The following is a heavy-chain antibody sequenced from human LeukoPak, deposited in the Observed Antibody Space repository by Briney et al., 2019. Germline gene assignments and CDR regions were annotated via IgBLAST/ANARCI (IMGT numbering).Heavy chain of an antibody. J-gene: IGHJ4*02. CDR3: ARGHEHGSDRHWHY. CDR2: IKGDETEI. Sequence: GGSLRLSCAASGFTFSNYWMHWVRQAPGKGLEWVSRIKGDETEISYADSVKGRFTISRDNARNTLYLQMNSLSAEDTAIYYCARGHEHGSDRHWHYWGQGSQATVSA. D-gene: IGHD5-24*01. CDR1: GFTFSNYW. V-gene: IGHV3-74*01.